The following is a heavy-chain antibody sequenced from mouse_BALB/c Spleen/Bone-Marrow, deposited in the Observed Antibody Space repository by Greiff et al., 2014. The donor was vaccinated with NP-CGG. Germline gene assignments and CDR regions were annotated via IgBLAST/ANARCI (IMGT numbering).Heavy chain of an antibody. V-gene: IGHV1S56*01. J-gene: IGHJ3*01. D-gene: IGHD2-10*02. CDR1: GYTFTSYY. Sequence: VQVVESGPELVKPGAPVRISCKASGYTFTSYYIHWVKQRPGQGLEWIGWIYPGNVNTKYNEKFKGKATLTADKSSSTAYMQLSSLTSEDSAVYFCAREGYGTGGFAYWGQGTLVTVSA. CDR3: AREGYGTGGFAY. CDR2: IYPGNVNT.